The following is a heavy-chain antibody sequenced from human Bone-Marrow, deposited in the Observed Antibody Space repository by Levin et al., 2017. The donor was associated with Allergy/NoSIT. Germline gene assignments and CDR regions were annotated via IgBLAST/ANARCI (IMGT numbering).Heavy chain of an antibody. CDR2: MNPNSGNT. CDR1: GYTFTSYD. J-gene: IGHJ6*02. Sequence: GESLKISCKASGYTFTSYDINWGRQATGQGLEWMGWMNPNSGNTGYAQKFQGRVTMTRKTSISTAYMELSSLRSEDTAVYYCARGRGGCSGGSCYFAGGDYYYDDGMDVWGQGTTVTVSS. CDR3: ARGRGGCSGGSCYFAGGDYYYDDGMDV. V-gene: IGHV1-8*01. D-gene: IGHD2-15*01.